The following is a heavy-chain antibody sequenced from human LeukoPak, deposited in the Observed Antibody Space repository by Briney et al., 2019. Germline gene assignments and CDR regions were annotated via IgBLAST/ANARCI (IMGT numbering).Heavy chain of an antibody. CDR1: GYTFTGYY. V-gene: IGHV1-2*02. Sequence: ASVKVSCKASGYTFTGYYMHWVRQAPGQGLEWMGWINPSSGGTNYAQKFQGRVTMTRDTSISTAYMELSRLRSDDTAVYYCARGFGGVIVDDYWGQGTLVTVSS. CDR3: ARGFGGVIVDDY. J-gene: IGHJ4*02. CDR2: INPSSGGT. D-gene: IGHD3-16*02.